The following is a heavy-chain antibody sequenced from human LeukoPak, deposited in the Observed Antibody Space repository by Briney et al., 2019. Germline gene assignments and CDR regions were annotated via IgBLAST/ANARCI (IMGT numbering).Heavy chain of an antibody. CDR3: ARLIYDSSGYYPDAFDI. CDR1: GGSISSYY. CDR2: IYYSGST. Sequence: SETLSLTCTVSGGSISSYYWSWIRQPPGKGLERIGYIYYSGSTNYNPSLKSRVTISVDTSKNQFSLKLSSVTAADTAVYYCARLIYDSSGYYPDAFDIWGQGTMVTVSS. V-gene: IGHV4-59*01. J-gene: IGHJ3*02. D-gene: IGHD3-22*01.